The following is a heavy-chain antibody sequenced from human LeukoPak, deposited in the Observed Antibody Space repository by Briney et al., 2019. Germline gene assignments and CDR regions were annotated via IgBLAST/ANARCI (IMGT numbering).Heavy chain of an antibody. J-gene: IGHJ6*03. Sequence: SGGSLRLSCAASGFTFSSYSMNWVRQAPGKGLEWVSYISSSSSTIYYADSVKGRFTISRDNAKNSLYLQMNSLRAEDTAVYYCARAYYYYYMDVWGKGTTVTVSS. CDR1: GFTFSSYS. CDR3: ARAYYYYYMDV. V-gene: IGHV3-48*04. CDR2: ISSSSSTI.